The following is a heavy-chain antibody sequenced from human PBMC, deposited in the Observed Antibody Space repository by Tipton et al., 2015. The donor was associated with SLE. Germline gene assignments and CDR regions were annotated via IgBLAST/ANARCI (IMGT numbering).Heavy chain of an antibody. V-gene: IGHV4-59*12. Sequence: TLSLTCTVSGGSISSYYWSWIRQSPGKGLEWIGYIYYSGSTNYNPSLKSRVTISVDTSKNQFPLKLSSVTATDTAVYYCARDYGYCSGGSCLLFDLWGRGTLVTVSS. CDR1: GGSISSYY. CDR3: ARDYGYCSGGSCLLFDL. J-gene: IGHJ2*01. CDR2: IYYSGST. D-gene: IGHD2-15*01.